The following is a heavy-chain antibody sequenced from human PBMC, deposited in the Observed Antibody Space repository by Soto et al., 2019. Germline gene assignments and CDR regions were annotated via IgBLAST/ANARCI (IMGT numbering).Heavy chain of an antibody. CDR2: IYWDNDK. V-gene: IGHV2-5*02. Sequence: QITLKESGPTLVKPTQTLTLTCSFSGFSLSTTGVGVGWIRQSPGKALEWLAIIYWDNDKRYSPSLKSRVTITKDPAKNQVVLTVTNMDPVDKGTDYCARSLCFGELHWGQGALVTVSS. CDR1: GFSLSTTGVG. D-gene: IGHD3-10*01. CDR3: ARSLCFGELH. J-gene: IGHJ4*02.